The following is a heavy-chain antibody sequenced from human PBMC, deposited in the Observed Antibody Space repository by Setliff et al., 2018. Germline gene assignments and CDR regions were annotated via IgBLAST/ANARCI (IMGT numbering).Heavy chain of an antibody. CDR3: ARPRKSYSSGWYRNGDAFDI. Sequence: PGGSLRLSCAASGFTFSNYYMTWIRQAPGKGLEWISYIHDSGNPTYYADSVKGRFTISRDNAKNSLYLQMNSLRAEDTAVYYCARPRKSYSSGWYRNGDAFDIWGQGTMVTVSS. CDR2: IHDSGNPT. J-gene: IGHJ3*02. V-gene: IGHV3-11*01. D-gene: IGHD6-19*01. CDR1: GFTFSNYY.